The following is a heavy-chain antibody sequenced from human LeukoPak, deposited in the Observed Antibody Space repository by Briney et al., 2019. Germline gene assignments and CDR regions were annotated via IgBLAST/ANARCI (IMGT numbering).Heavy chain of an antibody. J-gene: IGHJ4*02. CDR1: GGSISSGSYY. Sequence: SETLSLTCTVSGGSISSGSYYWSWIRQPAGKGLEWIGRIYTSGSTNYNPSLKSRVTISVDTSKNQFSLKLSSVTAADTAVYYCAREGDLWSGNYPGTDYLGQRTMVTVSS. D-gene: IGHD3-3*01. CDR2: IYTSGST. CDR3: AREGDLWSGNYPGTDY. V-gene: IGHV4-61*02.